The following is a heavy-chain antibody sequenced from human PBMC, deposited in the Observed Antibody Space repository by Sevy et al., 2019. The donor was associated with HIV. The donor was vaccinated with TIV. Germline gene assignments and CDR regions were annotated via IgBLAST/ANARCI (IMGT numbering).Heavy chain of an antibody. CDR2: ISSSSSYI. CDR3: ARESPIAVAGMGYYYMDV. J-gene: IGHJ6*03. Sequence: GGSLRLSCAASGFTFSSYSMNWVRQAPGKGLEWVSSISSSSSYIYYADSVKGRFTISRDNAKNSLYLQMNSLRAEDTAVYYWARESPIAVAGMGYYYMDVWGKGTTVTVSS. CDR1: GFTFSSYS. D-gene: IGHD6-19*01. V-gene: IGHV3-21*01.